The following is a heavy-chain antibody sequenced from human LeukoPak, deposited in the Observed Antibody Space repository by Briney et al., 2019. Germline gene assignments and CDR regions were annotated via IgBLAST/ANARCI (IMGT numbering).Heavy chain of an antibody. D-gene: IGHD3-3*01. J-gene: IGHJ4*02. Sequence: KAGGSLRLSCTASGFTFSSYAMNWVRQAPGKGLEWVSGIGAGGTFTYYADSVKGRFTISRDNAKNSLYLQMNSLRAEDTAVYYCARDPDRYDFWSGYYHDYWGQGTLVTVSS. CDR2: IGAGGTFT. V-gene: IGHV3-21*01. CDR3: ARDPDRYDFWSGYYHDY. CDR1: GFTFSSYA.